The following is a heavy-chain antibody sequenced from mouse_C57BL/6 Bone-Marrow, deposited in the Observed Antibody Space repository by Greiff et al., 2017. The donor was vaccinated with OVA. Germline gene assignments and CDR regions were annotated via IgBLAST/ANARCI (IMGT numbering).Heavy chain of an antibody. J-gene: IGHJ2*01. CDR1: GFTFSSYG. CDR2: ISSGGSYT. Sequence: EVKLMESGGDLVKPGGSLKLSCAASGFTFSSYGMSWVHQTPDKRLEWVATISSGGSYTYYPDSVKGRFTISRDNAKNTLYLQMSSLKSEDTAMYYCARHDYYGSFDYWGQGTTLTVSS. V-gene: IGHV5-6*01. D-gene: IGHD1-1*01. CDR3: ARHDYYGSFDY.